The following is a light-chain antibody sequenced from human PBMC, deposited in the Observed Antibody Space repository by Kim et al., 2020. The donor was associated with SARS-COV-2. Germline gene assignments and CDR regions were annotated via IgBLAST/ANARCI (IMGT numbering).Light chain of an antibody. CDR3: QQRNNWPPLFT. J-gene: IGKJ3*01. CDR1: TSVSIF. V-gene: IGKV3-11*01. Sequence: PVEGATLACRASTSVSIFLAWYQQKPGQAPRLLIYDASKRAAGIPARFSGSGSGTDFALTISSVEPEDFALYYCQQRNNWPPLFTFGPGTKVDIK. CDR2: DAS.